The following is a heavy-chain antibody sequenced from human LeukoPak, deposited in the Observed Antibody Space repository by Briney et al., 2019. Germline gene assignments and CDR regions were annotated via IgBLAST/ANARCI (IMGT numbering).Heavy chain of an antibody. CDR1: GGTFSSYA. D-gene: IGHD6-13*01. V-gene: IGHV1-69*13. CDR2: IIPIFGTA. Sequence: GASVKVSCKASGGTFSSYAISWVRQAPGQGLEWMGGIIPIFGTANYAQKFQGRVTITADESTSTAYMELSSLRSEDTAVYYCATTLAGSRWDEYLAYWGQGTLVTVSS. CDR3: ATTLAGSRWDEYLAY. J-gene: IGHJ4*02.